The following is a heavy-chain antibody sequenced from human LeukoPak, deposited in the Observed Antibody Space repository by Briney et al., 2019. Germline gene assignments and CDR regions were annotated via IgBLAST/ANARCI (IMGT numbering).Heavy chain of an antibody. V-gene: IGHV3-7*01. D-gene: IGHD3-16*02. CDR3: ARDGMITFGGVILLDY. CDR2: IKQDGSEK. J-gene: IGHJ4*02. Sequence: GGSLRLSCAASGFTFSDYWMSWVRQAPGKGLEWVANIKQDGSEKFYVDSVEGRFTISRDNAENSLYLQMNSLRAEDTAVYYCARDGMITFGGVILLDYWGQGTLATVSS. CDR1: GFTFSDYW.